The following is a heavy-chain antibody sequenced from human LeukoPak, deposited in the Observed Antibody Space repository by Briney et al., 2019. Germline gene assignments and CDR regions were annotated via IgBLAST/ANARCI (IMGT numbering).Heavy chain of an antibody. CDR1: GFTVSSDY. D-gene: IGHD6-13*01. CDR3: ASHVSSIAAAGIDY. J-gene: IGHJ4*02. V-gene: IGHV3-23*01. CDR2: ISGSGGST. Sequence: GGSLRLSCAASGFTVSSDYMSWVRQAPGKGLEWVSAISGSGGSTYYADSVKGRFTISRDNSKNTLYLQMNSVRAEDTAVYYCASHVSSIAAAGIDYWGQGTLVTVSS.